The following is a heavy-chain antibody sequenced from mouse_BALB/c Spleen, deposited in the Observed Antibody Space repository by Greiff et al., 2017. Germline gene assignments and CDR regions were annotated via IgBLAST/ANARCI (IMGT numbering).Heavy chain of an antibody. D-gene: IGHD2-1*01. Sequence: EVQRVESGGGLVKPGGSLKLSCAASGFTFSSYAMSWVRQTPEKRLEWVASISSGGSTYYPDSVKGRFTISRDNARNILYLQMSSLRSEDTAMYYCARNYYGNYPFAYWGQGTLVTVSA. V-gene: IGHV5-6-5*01. J-gene: IGHJ3*01. CDR3: ARNYYGNYPFAY. CDR1: GFTFSSYA. CDR2: ISSGGST.